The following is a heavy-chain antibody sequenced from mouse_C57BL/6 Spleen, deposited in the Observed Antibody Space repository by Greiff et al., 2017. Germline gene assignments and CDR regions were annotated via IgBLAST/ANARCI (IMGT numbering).Heavy chain of an antibody. Sequence: VQLHQSGAELARPGASVKLSCKASGYTFPSYTMHWVNPRPGHGLEWIGYIHSSSGSTKYNQKFTDKATLTADKSSSTAYMQLSSLTSEASAVYYCSSAYWDYGSCQFAYWGQGTLVTVSA. D-gene: IGHD1-1*01. J-gene: IGHJ3*01. CDR3: SSAYWDYGSCQFAY. CDR1: GYTFPSYT. CDR2: IHSSSGST. V-gene: IGHV1-4*01.